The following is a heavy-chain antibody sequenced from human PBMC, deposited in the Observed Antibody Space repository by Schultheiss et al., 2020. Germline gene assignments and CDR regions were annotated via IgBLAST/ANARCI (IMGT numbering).Heavy chain of an antibody. CDR3: ARVIAARRPLYFDY. D-gene: IGHD6-6*01. CDR1: GGSFSGYY. V-gene: IGHV4-34*01. Sequence: SETLSLTWAVYGGSFSGYYWSWIRQPPGKGLEWIGEINHSGSTNYNPSLKSRVTISVDTSKNQFSLKLSSVTAADTAVYYCARVIAARRPLYFDYWGQGTLVTVAS. CDR2: INHSGST. J-gene: IGHJ4*02.